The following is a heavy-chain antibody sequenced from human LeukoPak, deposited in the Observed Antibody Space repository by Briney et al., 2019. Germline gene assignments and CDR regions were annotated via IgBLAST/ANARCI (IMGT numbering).Heavy chain of an antibody. CDR1: AASISSSSYD. V-gene: IGHV4-39*01. CDR2: IYYSGTT. Sequence: SQTLSPTCTVFAASISSSSYDWGWIRQPPGKGLEWSVSIYYSGTTYYHPSHKSRVTISVNTSKNQSSLKLSSVTAADTAVYYCARRIPAYDFWSGYYRYAFDIWGQGTMVTVSS. J-gene: IGHJ3*02. CDR3: ARRIPAYDFWSGYYRYAFDI. D-gene: IGHD3-3*01.